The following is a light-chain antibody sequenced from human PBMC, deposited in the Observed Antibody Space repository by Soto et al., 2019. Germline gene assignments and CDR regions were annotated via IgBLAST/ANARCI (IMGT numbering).Light chain of an antibody. J-gene: IGKJ1*01. CDR1: QSVSSN. CDR2: GAS. V-gene: IGKV3-15*01. Sequence: IVMKKSPATLSVSPGERVTLSCRASQSVSSNLAWYQQKPGQSPRLLIYGASTRATGIPARFSGSGSGTEFTLTISSLQSEDFAVYYCQQYINLWTFGQGTKVDIK. CDR3: QQYINLWT.